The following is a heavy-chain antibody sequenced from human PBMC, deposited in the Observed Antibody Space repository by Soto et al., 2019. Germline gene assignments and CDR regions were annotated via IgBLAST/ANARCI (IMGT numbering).Heavy chain of an antibody. CDR3: ARELGYCSGGSYYYYYGMDV. Sequence: QVQLVQSGAEVKKPGASVKVSCKASGYTFTSYGISWVRQAPGQGLEWMGWISAYNGNTNYAQKLQGRVTMTTDTSTSTAYMELRSLRSDDTAVYYCARELGYCSGGSYYYYYGMDVWGQGTTVTVSS. CDR2: ISAYNGNT. D-gene: IGHD2-15*01. J-gene: IGHJ6*02. CDR1: GYTFTSYG. V-gene: IGHV1-18*01.